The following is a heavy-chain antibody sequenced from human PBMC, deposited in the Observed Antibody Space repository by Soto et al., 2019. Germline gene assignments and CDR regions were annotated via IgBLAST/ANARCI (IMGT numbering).Heavy chain of an antibody. V-gene: IGHV1-69*05. CDR3: ARFYEGYCSSTSCYAGFDY. CDR1: GGTFSSYA. Sequence: SVKVSCKASGGTFSSYAVSWVRQAPGQGLEWMGGIIPIFGTANYAQKFQGRVTITTDTSTSTAYMELSRLRSDDTAVYYCARFYEGYCSSTSCYAGFDYWGQGTLVTVSS. J-gene: IGHJ4*02. CDR2: IIPIFGTA. D-gene: IGHD2-2*01.